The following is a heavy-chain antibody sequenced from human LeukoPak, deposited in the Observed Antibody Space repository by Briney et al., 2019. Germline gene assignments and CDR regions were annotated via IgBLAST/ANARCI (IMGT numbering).Heavy chain of an antibody. CDR3: ARGAAAAGTRWYNWFDP. D-gene: IGHD6-13*01. J-gene: IGHJ5*02. Sequence: ASVKVSCKASGYTFTSYDINWVRQATGQGLEWMGWMNPNSGNTGYAQKFQGRVTITRNTSISTAYMELSSLRSEDTAVYYCARGAAAAGTRWYNWFDPWGQGTLVTASS. V-gene: IGHV1-8*03. CDR1: GYTFTSYD. CDR2: MNPNSGNT.